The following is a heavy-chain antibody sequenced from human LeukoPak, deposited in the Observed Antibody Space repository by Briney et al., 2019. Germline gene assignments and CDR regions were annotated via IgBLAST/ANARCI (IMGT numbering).Heavy chain of an antibody. CDR3: ARDTPGGYDFWWFDP. CDR1: GGSISSYY. Sequence: SETLSLTCTVSGGSISSYYWSWIRQPPGKGLEWIGYIYYSGRTKYNPSLKSRVTISVDTSKNQFSLKLSSVTAADTAVYYCARDTPGGYDFWWFDPWGQGTLVTVSS. D-gene: IGHD5-12*01. V-gene: IGHV4-59*01. CDR2: IYYSGRT. J-gene: IGHJ5*02.